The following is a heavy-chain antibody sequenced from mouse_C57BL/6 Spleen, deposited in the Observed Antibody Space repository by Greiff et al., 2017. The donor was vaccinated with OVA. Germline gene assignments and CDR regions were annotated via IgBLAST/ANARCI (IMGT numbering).Heavy chain of an antibody. CDR3: ASNWNY. CDR1: GYTFTSYW. CDR2: IDPSDSYT. J-gene: IGHJ2*01. Sequence: VQLQQPGAELVMPGASVKLSCKASGYTFTSYWMHWVKQRPGQGLEWIGEIDPSDSYTNYNQKFKGKSTFTVDKSSSTAYMQLSSLTSEDSAVYYCASNWNYWGQGTTLTVSS. V-gene: IGHV1-69*01. D-gene: IGHD4-1*02.